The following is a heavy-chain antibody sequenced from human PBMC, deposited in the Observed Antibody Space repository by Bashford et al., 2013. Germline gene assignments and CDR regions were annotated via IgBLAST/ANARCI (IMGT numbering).Heavy chain of an antibody. CDR3: ARSPRKLIRTGAFDI. D-gene: IGHD3/OR15-3a*01. V-gene: IGHV1-18*01. Sequence: ASVKGSPARASGYTFTSYGISWVRQAPGQGLEWMGWISAYNGNTNYAQKLQGRVTMTTDTSTSTAYMELRSLRSDDTAVYYCARSPRKLIRTGAFDIWGQGGQWSPSPQ. J-gene: IGHJ3*02. CDR1: GYTFTSYG. CDR2: ISAYNGNT.